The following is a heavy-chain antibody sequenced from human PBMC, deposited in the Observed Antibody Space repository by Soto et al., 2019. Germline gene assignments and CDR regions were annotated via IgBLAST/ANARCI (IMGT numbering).Heavy chain of an antibody. CDR1: GDSVSSNSAA. J-gene: IGHJ4*02. CDR2: TYYRSKWYN. V-gene: IGHV6-1*01. Sequence: SQTLSLTCAISGDSVSSNSAAWNWIRQSPSRGIEWLGRTYYRSKWYNDYAVSVKSRITINPDTSKNQFSLQLNSVTHEDTAVYYCAREVQVTMVRGVIDYWGQGTLVTVSS. D-gene: IGHD3-10*01. CDR3: AREVQVTMVRGVIDY.